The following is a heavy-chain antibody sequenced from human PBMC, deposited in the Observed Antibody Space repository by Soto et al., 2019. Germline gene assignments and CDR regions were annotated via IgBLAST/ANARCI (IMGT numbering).Heavy chain of an antibody. CDR2: IIAFNGNT. J-gene: IGHJ3*02. V-gene: IGHV1-18*01. CDR3: ARVFGYYDIWSGYQSPDAFDI. Sequence: ASVKVSCKASGYTFTSYGISWVRQAPGQGLEWMGWIIAFNGNTNYAQKLQGRVTMTTDTSTSTAYMELRSLRSDDTAVYYCARVFGYYDIWSGYQSPDAFDIWGQGTMVTVSS. CDR1: GYTFTSYG. D-gene: IGHD3-3*01.